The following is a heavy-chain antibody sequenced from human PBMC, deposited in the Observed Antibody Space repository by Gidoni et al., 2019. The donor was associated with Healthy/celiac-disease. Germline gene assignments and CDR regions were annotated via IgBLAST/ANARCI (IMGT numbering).Heavy chain of an antibody. J-gene: IGHJ4*02. V-gene: IGHV2-26*01. CDR1: GFSLSHARMG. Sequence: QVTLKDSGPVLLKPTETLPLTCTVAGFSLSHARMGVSWIRQPPGKALEWLAHIFSNDEKSYSTSLKSRLTISKDTSKSQVVLTMTNMDPVDTATYYCARIDSSGYPYIDYWGQGTLVTVSS. CDR3: ARIDSSGYPYIDY. CDR2: IFSNDEK. D-gene: IGHD3-22*01.